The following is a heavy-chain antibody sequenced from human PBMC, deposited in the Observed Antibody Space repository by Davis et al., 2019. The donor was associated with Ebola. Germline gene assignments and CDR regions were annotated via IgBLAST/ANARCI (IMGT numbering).Heavy chain of an antibody. CDR1: GFTFRNYW. D-gene: IGHD6-19*01. CDR3: ARDRTVAGTLYYYYGMDV. J-gene: IGHJ6*02. CDR2: ISSSSSYI. Sequence: PGGSLRLSCAASGFTFRNYWMNWVRQAPGKGLEWVSSISSSSSYIYYADSVKGRFTISRDNAKNSLYLQMNSLRAEDTAVYYCARDRTVAGTLYYYYGMDVWGQGTTVTVSS. V-gene: IGHV3-21*01.